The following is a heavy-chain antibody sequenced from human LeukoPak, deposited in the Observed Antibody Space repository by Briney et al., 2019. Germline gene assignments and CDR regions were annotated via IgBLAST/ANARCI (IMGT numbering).Heavy chain of an antibody. D-gene: IGHD3-16*02. Sequence: PSETLSLTCTVSGGSISSSSYYWGWIRQPPGKGLEWIGSIYYSGSTYYNPSLKSRVTISVDTSKNQFSLKLSSVTAADTAVYYCARSRALSKRPFDYWGQGTLVTVSS. V-gene: IGHV4-39*07. J-gene: IGHJ4*02. CDR1: GGSISSSSYY. CDR2: IYYSGST. CDR3: ARSRALSKRPFDY.